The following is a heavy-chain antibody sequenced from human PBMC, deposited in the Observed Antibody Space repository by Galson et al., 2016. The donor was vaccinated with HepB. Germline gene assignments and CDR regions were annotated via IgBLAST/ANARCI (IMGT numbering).Heavy chain of an antibody. CDR1: GFTFNKND. D-gene: IGHD2-15*01. J-gene: IGHJ6*04. Sequence: SLRLSCAASGFTFNKNDMHWVRQAPGKGLEWVAVISYDGSNKYSVDSVKGRFNISRDNSKNTLALQMNSLRAEDTAVYYCSKLVTATVYHYYTMDVWGKGTTVTVSS. CDR3: SKLVTATVYHYYTMDV. V-gene: IGHV3-30*18. CDR2: ISYDGSNK.